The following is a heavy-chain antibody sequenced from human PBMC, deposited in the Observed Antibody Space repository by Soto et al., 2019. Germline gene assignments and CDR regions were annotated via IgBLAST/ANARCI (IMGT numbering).Heavy chain of an antibody. CDR3: VRLIGNSWLDS. V-gene: IGHV6-1*01. Sequence: SQTRSVPCGISVEGGSTNSSTWDWIRQSPSKDLEWLGRTYYRSKWYNDYAVSVKSRITISPDISNNQVSLQLNSVTPYDTAVYYCVRLIGNSWLDSWGQGTLVTVSS. CDR1: VEGGSTNSST. D-gene: IGHD2-8*01. J-gene: IGHJ5*01. CDR2: TYYRSKWYN.